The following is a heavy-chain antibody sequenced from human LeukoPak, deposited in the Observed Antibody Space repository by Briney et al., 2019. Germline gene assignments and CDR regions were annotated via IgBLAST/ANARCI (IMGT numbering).Heavy chain of an antibody. CDR3: ARGAGYSSGWYLIWFDP. Sequence: SETLSLTCAVSGYSISSGYYWGWIRQPPGKGLEWIGSIYHSGSTYYNPSLKSRVTILVDTSKNQFSLKLSSVTAADTAVYYCARGAGYSSGWYLIWFDPWGQGTLVTVSS. CDR2: IYHSGST. D-gene: IGHD6-19*01. J-gene: IGHJ5*02. CDR1: GYSISSGYY. V-gene: IGHV4-38-2*01.